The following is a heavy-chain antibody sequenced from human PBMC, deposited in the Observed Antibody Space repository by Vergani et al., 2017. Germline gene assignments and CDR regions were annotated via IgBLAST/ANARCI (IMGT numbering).Heavy chain of an antibody. CDR1: GFTVSSNY. D-gene: IGHD3-22*01. J-gene: IGHJ4*02. CDR2: IYSGGST. Sequence: VQLVETGGGLIQPGGSLRLSCAASGFTVSSNYMSWVRQAPGKGLEWVSVIYSGGSTDYADSVKGRFTISRDNSKNTLYLQMNSLRAEDTAVYYCALGGGYYYDSSGYREGPRDYWGQGTLVTVSS. V-gene: IGHV3-53*02. CDR3: ALGGGYYYDSSGYREGPRDY.